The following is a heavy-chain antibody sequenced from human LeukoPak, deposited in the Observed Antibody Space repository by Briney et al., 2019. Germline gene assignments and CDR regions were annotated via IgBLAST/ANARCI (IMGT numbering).Heavy chain of an antibody. Sequence: PSGTLSLTCAVYGGSFSGYYWSWIRQPPGKGLEWIGEINHSGSTNYNPSLKSRVTISVDTSKNQFSLKLSSVTAADTAVYYCARGADSSGYTDYYYYGMDVWGQGTTVTVSS. D-gene: IGHD3-22*01. V-gene: IGHV4-34*01. CDR1: GGSFSGYY. CDR2: INHSGST. J-gene: IGHJ6*02. CDR3: ARGADSSGYTDYYYYGMDV.